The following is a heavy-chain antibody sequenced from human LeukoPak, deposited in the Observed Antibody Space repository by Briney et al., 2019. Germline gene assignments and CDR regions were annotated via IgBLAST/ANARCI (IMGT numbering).Heavy chain of an antibody. CDR3: ARALGRRPFDY. CDR1: GGSISSSSYY. Sequence: ETLSLTCTVSGGSISSSSYYWGWIRQPPGKGLEWIGSIYYSGSTYYNPSLKSRVTISVDTSKNQFSLKLSSVTAADTAVYYCARALGRRPFDYWGQGTLVTVSS. D-gene: IGHD3-16*02. J-gene: IGHJ4*02. CDR2: IYYSGST. V-gene: IGHV4-39*07.